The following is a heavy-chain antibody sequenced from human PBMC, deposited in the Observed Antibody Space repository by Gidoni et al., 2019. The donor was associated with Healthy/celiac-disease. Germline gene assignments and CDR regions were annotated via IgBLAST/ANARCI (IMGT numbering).Heavy chain of an antibody. Sequence: QLQLQESGPGLVKPSETLSLTCTVSGGSISSSSYYWGWIRQPPGKGLEWIGSIYYSGSTYYNPSLKSRVTISVDTSKNQFSLKLSSVTAADTAVYYCAIRYYDFWSGYGYFDYWGQGTLVTVSS. CDR3: AIRYYDFWSGYGYFDY. CDR1: GGSISSSSYY. D-gene: IGHD3-3*01. J-gene: IGHJ4*02. CDR2: IYYSGST. V-gene: IGHV4-39*01.